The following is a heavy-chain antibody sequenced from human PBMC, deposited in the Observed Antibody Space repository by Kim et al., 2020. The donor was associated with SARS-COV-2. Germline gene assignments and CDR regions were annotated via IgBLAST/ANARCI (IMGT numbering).Heavy chain of an antibody. D-gene: IGHD6-13*01. CDR1: GGSFSGYY. V-gene: IGHV4-34*01. CDR3: ARGRLSWTYYYYGMDV. CDR2: INHSGST. J-gene: IGHJ6*02. Sequence: SETLSLTCAVYGGSFSGYYWSWIRQPPGKGLEWIGGINHSGSTNYNPSLKSRVTISVDTSKNQFSLKLSSVTAADTAVYYCARGRLSWTYYYYGMDVWGQGTTVTVSS.